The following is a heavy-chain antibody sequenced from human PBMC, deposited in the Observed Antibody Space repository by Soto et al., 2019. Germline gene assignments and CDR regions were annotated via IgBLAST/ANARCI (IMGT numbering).Heavy chain of an antibody. CDR1: GNTLSSNI. D-gene: IGHD2-2*01. CDR2: VIPILGLT. CDR3: ARRSCSTISCPRHGFDI. Sequence: SVKVSCKASGNTLSSNIIIWVRQAPGQGLEWMGRVIPILGLTNYAQKFQGRVTITTDASADTSTSTAYMELSSLRSEDTAVYYCARRSCSTISCPRHGFDIWGQGTMVTVSS. V-gene: IGHV1-69*02. J-gene: IGHJ3*02.